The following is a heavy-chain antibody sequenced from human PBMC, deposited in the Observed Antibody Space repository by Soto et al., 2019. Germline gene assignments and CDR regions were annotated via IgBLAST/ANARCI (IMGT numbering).Heavy chain of an antibody. CDR2: ISAHNGNT. CDR1: GYTFTSYG. J-gene: IGHJ4*02. Sequence: QVHLVQSGAEVKKPGASVKVSCKGSGYTFTSYGITWVRQAPGQGLEWMGWISAHNGNTDYAQRLQGRVTVTRDTSTSTAYMELRSLRSDDTAVYYCGRGMYGDYWGQGALVTVSS. D-gene: IGHD2-8*01. CDR3: GRGMYGDY. V-gene: IGHV1-18*01.